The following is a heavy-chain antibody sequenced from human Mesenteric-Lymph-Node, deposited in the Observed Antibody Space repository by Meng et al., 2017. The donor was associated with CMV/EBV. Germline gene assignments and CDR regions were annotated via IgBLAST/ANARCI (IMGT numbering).Heavy chain of an antibody. CDR1: GYRFNNYW. CDR2: IYPGDSDT. CDR3: ARRSGSSPALGFDY. Sequence: KVSCKGSGYRFNNYWINWVRQMPGEGLEWMGIIYPGDSDTRYSPSFQGQVTISADKSISTAYLQWSSLKASDTAMYYCARRSGSSPALGFDYWGQGTLVTVSS. V-gene: IGHV5-51*01. D-gene: IGHD3-16*01. J-gene: IGHJ4*02.